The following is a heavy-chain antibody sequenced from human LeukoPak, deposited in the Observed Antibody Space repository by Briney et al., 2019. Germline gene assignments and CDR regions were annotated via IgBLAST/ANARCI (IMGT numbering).Heavy chain of an antibody. V-gene: IGHV1-18*01. J-gene: IGHJ5*02. CDR2: ISVYNGNT. Sequence: ASVKVSCKASGYTFTSYGISWVRQAPGQGLEWMGWISVYNGNTNYAQKLQGRVTMTTDTSTSTAYMELRSLRSDDTAVYYCAREGFYDILTGRNRGGWFDPWGQGTLVTVSS. D-gene: IGHD3-9*01. CDR1: GYTFTSYG. CDR3: AREGFYDILTGRNRGGWFDP.